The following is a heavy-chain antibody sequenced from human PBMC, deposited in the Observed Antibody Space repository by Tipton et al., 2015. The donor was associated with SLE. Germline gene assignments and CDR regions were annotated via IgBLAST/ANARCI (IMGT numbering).Heavy chain of an antibody. CDR3: ARDFCGSRSGFDN. D-gene: IGHD6-25*01. V-gene: IGHV3-33*01. CDR2: IQSDGSRK. CDR1: GFTFSNYG. Sequence: SLRLSCATSGFTFSNYGMHWVRQTPVKGLEWVTAIQSDGSRKYYADSVKGRFTISRDGSESTLYLQMNTLRAEDTAVYYCARDFCGSRSGFDNWGQGILVTVSS. J-gene: IGHJ4*02.